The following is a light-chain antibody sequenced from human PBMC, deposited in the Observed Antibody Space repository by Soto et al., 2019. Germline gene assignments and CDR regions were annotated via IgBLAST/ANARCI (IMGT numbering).Light chain of an antibody. CDR2: GAS. CDR3: LDIYTLSLP. Sequence: AMQLTQSPSSPSASVGDRVTISCRASQGIRTDLGWYQQKPGKAPQLLISGASTLQNGVSSRLSARGSGTDFILTISSLQPEDFAASSCLDIYTLSLPVG. V-gene: IGKV1-6*01. CDR1: QGIRTD. J-gene: IGKJ1*01.